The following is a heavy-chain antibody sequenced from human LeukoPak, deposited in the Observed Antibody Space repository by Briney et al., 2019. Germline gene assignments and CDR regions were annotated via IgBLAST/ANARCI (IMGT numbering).Heavy chain of an antibody. D-gene: IGHD2-2*01. CDR1: GYTFTSYG. J-gene: IGHJ6*03. V-gene: IGHV1-18*01. CDR3: ARVRVVPAAIPSGYYYYMDV. Sequence: ASVKVSCKASGYTFTSYGISWVRQAPGQGPEWMGWISAYNGNTNYAQKLQGRVTMTTDTSTSTAYMELRSLRSDDTAVYYCARVRVVPAAIPSGYYYYMDVWGKGTTVTVS. CDR2: ISAYNGNT.